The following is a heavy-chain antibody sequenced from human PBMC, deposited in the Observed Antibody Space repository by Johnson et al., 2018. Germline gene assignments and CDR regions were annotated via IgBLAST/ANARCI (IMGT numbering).Heavy chain of an antibody. J-gene: IGHJ3*02. CDR2: ISWNSGSI. V-gene: IGHV3-9*01. CDR1: GFTFDDYA. CDR3: ARDTGRGAFDI. Sequence: VQLVQSGGGLVQPGRSLRLSCAASGFTFDDYAMHWVRQAPGKGLEWVSGISWNSGSIGYADSVKGRFTISRDNAKNSLYLQMNSLRAGDTAVYYCARDTGRGAFDIWGQGTMVTVSS.